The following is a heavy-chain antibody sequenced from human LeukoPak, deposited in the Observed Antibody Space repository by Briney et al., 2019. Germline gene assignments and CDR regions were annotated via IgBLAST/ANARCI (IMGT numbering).Heavy chain of an antibody. CDR3: ARVRFGGTMPRAFDI. J-gene: IGHJ3*02. CDR1: GGTFSSYA. D-gene: IGHD2-2*01. Sequence: SVKVSCKASGGTFSSYAISWVRQAPGQGLEWMGRIIPIFGTANYAQKFQGRVTMTTDTSTSTAYMELRSLRSDDTAVYYCARVRFGGTMPRAFDIWGQGTMVTVSS. CDR2: IIPIFGTA. V-gene: IGHV1-69*05.